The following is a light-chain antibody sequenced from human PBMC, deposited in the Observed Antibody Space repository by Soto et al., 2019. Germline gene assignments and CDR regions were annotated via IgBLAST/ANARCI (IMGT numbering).Light chain of an antibody. CDR2: EVS. J-gene: IGLJ1*01. V-gene: IGLV2-14*01. CDR1: SSDIGGYNY. Sequence: QSVLTQPASVSGSPGQSITISCTGTSSDIGGYNYVSWYQLHPNKAPKLIIYEVSNRPSGVSNRFSGSKSGNTASLTISGLQADDEADYYCSSYTSSTAYVFGPGKKVTV. CDR3: SSYTSSTAYV.